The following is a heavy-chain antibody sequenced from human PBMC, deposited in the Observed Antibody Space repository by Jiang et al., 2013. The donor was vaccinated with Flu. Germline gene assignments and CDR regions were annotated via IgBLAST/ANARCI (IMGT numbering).Heavy chain of an antibody. CDR3: ARREKKYSSSLYAFDI. Sequence: GAEVKKPGESLRISCKGSGYSFTSYWISWVRQMPGKGLEWMGRIDPSDSYTNYSPSFQGHVTISADKSISTAYLQWSSLKASDTAMYYCARREKKYSSSLYAFDIWGQGTMVTVSS. CDR1: GYSFTSYW. CDR2: IDPSDSYT. D-gene: IGHD6-6*01. J-gene: IGHJ3*02. V-gene: IGHV5-10-1*01.